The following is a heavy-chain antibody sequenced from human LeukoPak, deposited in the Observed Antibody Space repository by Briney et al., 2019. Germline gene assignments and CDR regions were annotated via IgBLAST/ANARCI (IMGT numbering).Heavy chain of an antibody. D-gene: IGHD3-16*02. CDR2: ISGTTSGT. CDR1: GFTFSTCA. J-gene: IGHJ4*02. Sequence: GGSLRLSCAASGFTFSTCAMSWVRQAPGKGLEWVSGISGTTSGTYYADSVKGRFTISRDNSKNTLFLQVNSLRAEDTAVYYCARISGGLDYVWGSYRIFWGQGTLVTVSS. CDR3: ARISGGLDYVWGSYRIF. V-gene: IGHV3-23*01.